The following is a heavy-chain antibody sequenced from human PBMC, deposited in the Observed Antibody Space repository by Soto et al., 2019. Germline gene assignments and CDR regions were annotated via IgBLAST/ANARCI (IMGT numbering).Heavy chain of an antibody. V-gene: IGHV3-30*03. Sequence: QEQLVESGGDVVQPGRSLRLSCAAAGFTFNSYNMHWVRQAPGKGPEWVAVISYNGDNQYYLDSVKGRFTISRDNPNKKLYLEMNSLRPEDTAVYFCARNSWGFGYQDVMDVWGQGTTVIVSS. D-gene: IGHD3-16*02. CDR1: GFTFNSYN. J-gene: IGHJ6*02. CDR3: ARNSWGFGYQDVMDV. CDR2: ISYNGDNQ.